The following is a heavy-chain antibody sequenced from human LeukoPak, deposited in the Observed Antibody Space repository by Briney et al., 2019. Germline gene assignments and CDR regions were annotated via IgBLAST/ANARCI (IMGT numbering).Heavy chain of an antibody. CDR3: ARDGVPSTSYWFDP. J-gene: IGHJ5*02. CDR1: GYTFTSFP. Sequence: APVKVSCKASGYTFTSFPMNWVRQAPGQGLEWMGWINTNTGNPTYAQGFTGRFVFSLDTSVSTAYLQISSLKAEDTAVYYYARDGVPSTSYWFDPWGQGTLVTVSS. V-gene: IGHV7-4-1*02. CDR2: INTNTGNP. D-gene: IGHD2-2*01.